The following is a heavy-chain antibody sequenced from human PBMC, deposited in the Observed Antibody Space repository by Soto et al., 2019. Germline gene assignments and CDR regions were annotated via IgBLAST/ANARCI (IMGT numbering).Heavy chain of an antibody. CDR2: IYDSGVT. J-gene: IGHJ3*01. D-gene: IGHD5-18*01. CDR3: GRDLAHGYTGNV. Sequence: PSETLSLTCSVSGAIVTSGENYWCCVRQTPGKGLEWLGYIYDSGVTSYSPALKSRVTLSFDRPNNHGSLKLRSVTAADPAVYFRGRDLAHGYTGNVWGRGTLVTVSS. V-gene: IGHV4-30-4*01. CDR1: GAIVTSGENY.